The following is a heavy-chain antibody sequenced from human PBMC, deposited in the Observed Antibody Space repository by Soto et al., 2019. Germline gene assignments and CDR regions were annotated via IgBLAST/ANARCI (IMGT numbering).Heavy chain of an antibody. CDR2: ISGSGGST. CDR3: AKLPAAQSYFDF. Sequence: EVQLLDSGGGLVQPGGSPRLSCAASGFTFITYAMSWVRQAPGKGLEWVSIISGSGGSTYYPDSVKGRFTISRDNSKNTLYLQMNSLRADDTAVYYCAKLPAAQSYFDFWGQGTLVTVSS. CDR1: GFTFITYA. J-gene: IGHJ4*02. V-gene: IGHV3-23*01. D-gene: IGHD2-2*01.